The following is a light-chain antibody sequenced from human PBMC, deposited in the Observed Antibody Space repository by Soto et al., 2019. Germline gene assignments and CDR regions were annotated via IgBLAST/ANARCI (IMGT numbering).Light chain of an antibody. CDR3: QQYGSSLGA. CDR1: QSISSNY. Sequence: EIVLTQSPGTLYLSPGERATLSCRASQSISSNYLAWYQQKPGQAPRLLIYGASSRATGIPDRFSGSGSGTDFTLTISRLEPEDFAGYYCQQYGSSLGAFGPGTKVDIK. CDR2: GAS. J-gene: IGKJ3*01. V-gene: IGKV3-20*01.